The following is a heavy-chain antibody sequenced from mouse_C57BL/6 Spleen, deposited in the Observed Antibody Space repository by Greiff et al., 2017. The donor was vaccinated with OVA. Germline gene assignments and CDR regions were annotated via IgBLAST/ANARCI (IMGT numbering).Heavy chain of an antibody. V-gene: IGHV5-16*01. J-gene: IGHJ4*01. CDR3: ARERAGNPVGAMDY. CDR2: INYDGSST. Sequence: EVQRVESAGGLVQPGSSMKLSCTASGFTFSDYYMAWVRQVPEKGLEWVANINYDGSSTYYLDSLKSRFIISRDNAKNILYLQMSSLKSEDTATYYCARERAGNPVGAMDYWGQGTSVTVSS. D-gene: IGHD2-1*01. CDR1: GFTFSDYY.